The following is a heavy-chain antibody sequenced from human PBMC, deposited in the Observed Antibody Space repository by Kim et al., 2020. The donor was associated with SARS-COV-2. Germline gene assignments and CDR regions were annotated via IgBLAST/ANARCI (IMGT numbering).Heavy chain of an antibody. CDR2: INHSGST. CDR1: GGSFSGYY. D-gene: IGHD5-12*01. J-gene: IGHJ4*02. CDR3: ARVHDLGVWGYDFLDY. V-gene: IGHV4-34*01. Sequence: SETLSLTCAVYGGSFSGYYWSWIRQPPGKGLEWIGEINHSGSTNYNPSLKSRVTISVDTSKNQFSLKLSSVTAADTAVYYCARVHDLGVWGYDFLDYWGQGTLVTVSS.